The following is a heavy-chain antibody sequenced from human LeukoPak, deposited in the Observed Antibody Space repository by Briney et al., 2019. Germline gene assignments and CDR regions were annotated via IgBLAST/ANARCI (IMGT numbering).Heavy chain of an antibody. CDR2: IIPIFGTA. V-gene: IGHV1-69*06. CDR3: ARVVSPDYDYVWGSYRGNWFDP. Sequence: ASVKVSCKASGGTFSGYAISWVRQATGQGLEWMGGIIPIFGTANYAQKFQGRVTITADKSTSTAYMELSSLRSEDTAVYYCARVVSPDYDYVWGSYRGNWFDPWGQGTLVTVSS. D-gene: IGHD3-16*02. CDR1: GGTFSGYA. J-gene: IGHJ5*02.